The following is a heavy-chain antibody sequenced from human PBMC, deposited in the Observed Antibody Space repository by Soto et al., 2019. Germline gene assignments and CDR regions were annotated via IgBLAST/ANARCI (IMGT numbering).Heavy chain of an antibody. J-gene: IGHJ6*02. Sequence: PGGSLRLSCAASGLSFSAYYMSWIRQAPGKGLEWVSYISFNGDVTRYSDSVEGRFTVSRDNAKKSLYLQMNSLRVEDTAVYYCARENGHPGHNYAMDVWGQGTTVTVSS. D-gene: IGHD2-8*01. CDR1: GLSFSAYY. CDR2: ISFNGDVT. V-gene: IGHV3-11*01. CDR3: ARENGHPGHNYAMDV.